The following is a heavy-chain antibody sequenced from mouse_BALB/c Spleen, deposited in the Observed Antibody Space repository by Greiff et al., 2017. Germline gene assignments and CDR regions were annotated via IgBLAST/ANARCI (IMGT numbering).Heavy chain of an antibody. J-gene: IGHJ2*01. Sequence: EVQLEESGGGLVKPGGSLKLSCAASGFTFSSYTMPWVRQTPEKRLEWVATISSGGSYTYYPDSVKGRFTISRDNAKNTLYLQMSSLKSEDTAMYYCTRDLLRYFDYWGQGTTLTVSS. CDR2: ISSGGSYT. CDR3: TRDLLRYFDY. V-gene: IGHV5-6-4*01. CDR1: GFTFSSYT. D-gene: IGHD2-1*01.